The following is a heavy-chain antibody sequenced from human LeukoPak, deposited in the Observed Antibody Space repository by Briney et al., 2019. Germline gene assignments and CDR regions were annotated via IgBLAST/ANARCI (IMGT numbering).Heavy chain of an antibody. J-gene: IGHJ4*02. V-gene: IGHV4-34*01. CDR2: INHSGST. D-gene: IGHD1-20*01. CDR1: GGSFSGYY. CDR3: ARGITGTSSSFFDY. Sequence: SETPSLTCAVYGGSFSGYYWSWIRQPPGKGLEWIGEINHSGSTNYNPSLKSRVTISVDTSKNQFSLKLSSVTAADTAVYYCARGITGTSSSFFDYWGQGTLVTDPS.